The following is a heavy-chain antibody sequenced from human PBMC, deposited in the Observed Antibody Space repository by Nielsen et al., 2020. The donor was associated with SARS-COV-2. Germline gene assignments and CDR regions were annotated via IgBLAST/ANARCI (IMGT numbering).Heavy chain of an antibody. CDR3: ARCEVAGTGGSFDY. D-gene: IGHD6-19*01. CDR2: IYYSGST. Sequence: SETPSLTCTVSDGSVSSGSYYWSWIRQPPGKGLEWIGYIYYSGSTNYNPSLKSRVTISVDTSKNQFSLKLSSVTAADTAVYYCARCEVAGTGGSFDYWGQGTLVTVSS. CDR1: DGSVSSGSYY. J-gene: IGHJ4*02. V-gene: IGHV4-61*01.